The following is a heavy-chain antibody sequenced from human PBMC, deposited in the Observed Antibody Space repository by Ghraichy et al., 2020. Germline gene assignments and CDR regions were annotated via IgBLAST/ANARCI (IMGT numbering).Heavy chain of an antibody. CDR1: GFTLSDYW. V-gene: IGHV3-7*01. J-gene: IGHJ4*02. CDR2: IKQDGSEK. Sequence: GGSLRLSCAASGFTLSDYWMNWVRQAPGKGLEWVANIKQDGSEKYYVDSVKGRFTISRDNAKNSLDLQMNSLRAEDTAVYYCALLGSNYVEHLGWGQGTLVTVSS. CDR3: ALLGSNYVEHLG. D-gene: IGHD4-11*01.